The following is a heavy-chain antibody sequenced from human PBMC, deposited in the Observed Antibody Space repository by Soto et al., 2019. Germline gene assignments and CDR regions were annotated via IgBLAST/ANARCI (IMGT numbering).Heavy chain of an antibody. D-gene: IGHD6-6*01. CDR2: INPNNGDT. V-gene: IGHV1-2*02. CDR1: GYTFTDYY. Sequence: ASVKVSCKASGYTFTDYYLHWVRQAPGQGLECMGWINPNNGDTNYAQKFQGRVTMTRDTSISTTYMEVSRLRSDDTAVYYCARSVSFITPRPDYWGQGTLVTVSS. CDR3: ARSVSFITPRPDY. J-gene: IGHJ4*02.